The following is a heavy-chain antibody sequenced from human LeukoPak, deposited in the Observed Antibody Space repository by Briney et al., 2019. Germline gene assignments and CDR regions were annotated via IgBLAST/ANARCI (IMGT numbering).Heavy chain of an antibody. CDR2: IIPMFGTP. Sequence: GASVKVSCKAFVGTLSTSAISWVRQAPGQGLEWMGGIIPMFGTPNYAQKFQGRVTVTTDASTNTAYMELSSLRSEDTAVYYCARARGYSYSSPFDYWGQGTLVTVS. CDR1: VGTLSTSA. J-gene: IGHJ4*02. V-gene: IGHV1-69*05. CDR3: ARARGYSYSSPFDY. D-gene: IGHD5-18*01.